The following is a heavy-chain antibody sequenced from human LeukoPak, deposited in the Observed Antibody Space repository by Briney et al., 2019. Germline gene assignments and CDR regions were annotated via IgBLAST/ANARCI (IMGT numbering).Heavy chain of an antibody. J-gene: IGHJ4*02. D-gene: IGHD3-22*01. CDR2: INHSGST. V-gene: IGHV4-34*01. CDR1: GGSFSGYY. Sequence: KSSETLSLTCAVYGGSFSGYYWSWISQPPGKGLEWIGEINHSGSTNYNPSLKSRVTISVDTSKNQFSLKLSSVTAADTAVYYCARLGLSGYYSFDYWGQGTLVTVSS. CDR3: ARLGLSGYYSFDY.